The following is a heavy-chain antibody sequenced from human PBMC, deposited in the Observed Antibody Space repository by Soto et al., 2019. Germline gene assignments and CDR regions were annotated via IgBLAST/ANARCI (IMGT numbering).Heavy chain of an antibody. CDR3: TRHLVDY. V-gene: IGHV3-73*01. J-gene: IGHJ4*02. CDR1: GFTFSGSA. CDR2: IRSKPNNHAT. Sequence: EVQLVESGGGLVQPGGSLKLSCAASGFTFSGSALHWVRQASGKGLEWVGSIRSKPNNHATAYAASVKGRFTISRDDSKNMVYLQMSSLKTEDTAVYYCTRHLVDYWGQGTLVTVSS.